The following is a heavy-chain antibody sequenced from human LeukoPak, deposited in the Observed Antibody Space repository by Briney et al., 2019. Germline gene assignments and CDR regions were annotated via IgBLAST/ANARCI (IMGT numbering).Heavy chain of an antibody. CDR2: MNPNSGNT. D-gene: IGHD5-12*01. CDR1: GYTFTSYD. CDR3: ARGATSESVAGDLYYFDY. V-gene: IGHV1-8*01. J-gene: IGHJ4*02. Sequence: ASVKVSCKASGYTFTSYDINWVRQATGQGLEWMGWMNPNSGNTDYAQKFQGRVTMTRNTSISTAYMELSSLRSEDTAVYYCARGATSESVAGDLYYFDYWGQGTLVTVSS.